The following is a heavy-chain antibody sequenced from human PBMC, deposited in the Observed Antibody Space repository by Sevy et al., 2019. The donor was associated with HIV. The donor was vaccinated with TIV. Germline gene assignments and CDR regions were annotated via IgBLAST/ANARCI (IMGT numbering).Heavy chain of an antibody. CDR3: ARDPLLGIAREVARGGY. J-gene: IGHJ4*02. CDR2: ISESGIT. V-gene: IGHV3-11*01. D-gene: IGHD2-2*03. CDR1: GFIFSDYY. Sequence: GGSLRLSCSGSGFIFSDYYMSWIRQAPGRGLEWVSYISESGITYYADSVEGRFTISRDNARNSLYLQMNSLRADDTAVHYCARDPLLGIAREVARGGYWGQGTLVTVSS.